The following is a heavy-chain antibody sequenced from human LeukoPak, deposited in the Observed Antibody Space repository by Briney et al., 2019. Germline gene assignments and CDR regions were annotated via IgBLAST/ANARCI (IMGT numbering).Heavy chain of an antibody. V-gene: IGHV3-21*01. CDR2: ISSSSSYI. CDR1: GFTFSSYS. J-gene: IGHJ4*02. Sequence: GGSLRLSRAAPGFTFSSYSMKWVPPAPGEGVEWVSSISSSSSYIYYADSVKGRFTISRDNAKNSLYLQMNSLRAEDTAVYYCASPNYYDSSGCRYWGQGTLVTVSS. CDR3: ASPNYYDSSGCRY. D-gene: IGHD3-22*01.